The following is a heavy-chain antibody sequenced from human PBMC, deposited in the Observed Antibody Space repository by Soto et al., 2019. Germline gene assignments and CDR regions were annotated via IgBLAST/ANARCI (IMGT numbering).Heavy chain of an antibody. CDR3: ARGSITIFGVAPGDWFDP. CDR1: GGSFSRYY. J-gene: IGHJ5*02. CDR2: INHSGST. D-gene: IGHD3-3*01. Sequence: PSETLARTCAGYGGSFSRYYWSWIRQPPGKGLEWIGEINHSGSTNYNPSLKSRVTISVDTSKNQFSLKLSSVTAADTAVYYCARGSITIFGVAPGDWFDPWGHGTLVTGSA. V-gene: IGHV4-34*01.